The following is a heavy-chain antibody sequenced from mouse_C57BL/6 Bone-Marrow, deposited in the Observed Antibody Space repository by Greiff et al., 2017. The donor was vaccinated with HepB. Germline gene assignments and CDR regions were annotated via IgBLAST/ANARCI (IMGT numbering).Heavy chain of an antibody. CDR3: ARDQTVVDSFAY. CDR2: ISYDGSN. CDR1: GYSITSGYY. V-gene: IGHV3-6*01. J-gene: IGHJ3*01. Sequence: EVQLQESGPGLVKPSQSLSLTCSVTGYSITSGYYWNWIRQFPGNKLEWMGYISYDGSNNYNPSLKNRISITRDTSKNQFFLKLNSVTTEDTATYYCARDQTVVDSFAYWGQGTLVTVSA. D-gene: IGHD1-1*01.